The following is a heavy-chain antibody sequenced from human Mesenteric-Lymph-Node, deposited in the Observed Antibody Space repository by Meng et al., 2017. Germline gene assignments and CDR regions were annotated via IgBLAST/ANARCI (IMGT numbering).Heavy chain of an antibody. CDR1: GFTFSSYW. J-gene: IGHJ3*02. CDR2: IKQDGSEK. CDR3: ARNTRRAFDI. Sequence: GESLKISCAASGFTFSSYWMSWVRQAPGKGLEWVANIKQDGSEKYYVDSVKGRFTISRDNARNSMSLQLNSLRAADTAVYYCARNTRRAFDIWGQGTMVT. V-gene: IGHV3-7*01.